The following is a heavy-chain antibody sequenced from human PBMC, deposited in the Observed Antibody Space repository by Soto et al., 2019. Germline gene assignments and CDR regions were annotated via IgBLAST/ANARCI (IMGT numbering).Heavy chain of an antibody. CDR3: ARDFSVLGGFRTWLDY. CDR2: IWYDGSNK. V-gene: IGHV3-33*01. D-gene: IGHD1-7*01. Sequence: GGSLRLSCAASGFTFSSYGMHWVRQAPGKGLEWVAVIWYDGSNKYYADSVKGRFTISRDNSKNTLYLQMNSLRAEDTAVYYCARDFSVLGGFRTWLDYWGQGTLVTVSS. CDR1: GFTFSSYG. J-gene: IGHJ4*02.